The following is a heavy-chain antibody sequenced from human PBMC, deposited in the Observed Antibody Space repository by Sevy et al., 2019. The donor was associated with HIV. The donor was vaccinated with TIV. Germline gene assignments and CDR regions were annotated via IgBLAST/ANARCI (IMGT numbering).Heavy chain of an antibody. V-gene: IGHV4-30-4*01. CDR1: GGSISSGDYY. D-gene: IGHD3-3*01. Sequence: SETLSLTCTVSGGSISSGDYYWSWIRQPTGKGLEWIGYIYYSGSTYYNPSLKSRVTISADTSKNQFSLKLSSVTAADTAVYYCARERGYDFWSGYASESYWGQGTLVTVSS. CDR3: ARERGYDFWSGYASESY. CDR2: IYYSGST. J-gene: IGHJ4*02.